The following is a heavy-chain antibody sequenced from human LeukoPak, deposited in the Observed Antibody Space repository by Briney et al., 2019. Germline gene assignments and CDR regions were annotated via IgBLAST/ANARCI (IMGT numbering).Heavy chain of an antibody. CDR2: INGSRST. Sequence: KASEILSLTCTVSGGSISSSCYNWDWNRQSQGKGLEWIVTINGSRSTDYNPSLNSRITISVETSKNHFPLKLGPVTDAATAFSDCARTISTVANGARYNWFDPRGQGNLVTVSS. D-gene: IGHD4-17*01. J-gene: IGHJ5*02. CDR3: ARTISTVANGARYNWFDP. V-gene: IGHV4-39*02. CDR1: GGSISSSCYN.